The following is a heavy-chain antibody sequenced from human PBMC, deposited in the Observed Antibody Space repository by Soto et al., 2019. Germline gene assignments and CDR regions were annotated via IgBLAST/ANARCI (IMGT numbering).Heavy chain of an antibody. CDR3: ARDIEDYYGSGSYPSGIDY. J-gene: IGHJ4*02. Sequence: QVQLVGSGGDVVQPGRSLRLSCAASGFTFSSFAFHWVRQAPGKGLEWVAVISYDGSNKYYADSVKGRFTISRDNSKNTLYLQMNSLRAEDTAVYYCARDIEDYYGSGSYPSGIDYWGQGTLVTVSS. D-gene: IGHD3-10*01. V-gene: IGHV3-30-3*01. CDR1: GFTFSSFA. CDR2: ISYDGSNK.